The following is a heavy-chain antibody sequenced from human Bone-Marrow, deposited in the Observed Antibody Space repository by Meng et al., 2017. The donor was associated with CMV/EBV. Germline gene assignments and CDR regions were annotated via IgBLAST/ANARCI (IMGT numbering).Heavy chain of an antibody. J-gene: IGHJ6*02. Sequence: GESLKISCAASGFIFSNYAMHWVRQAPGKGLEWVAVISYDGSNEYYADSVKGRFTISRDNSKNTLYLQMNSLRAEDTAVYYCATPYRVHYDFWSGFSGMDVWGQGTTVTVSS. CDR1: GFIFSNYA. CDR2: ISYDGSNE. CDR3: ATPYRVHYDFWSGFSGMDV. D-gene: IGHD3-3*01. V-gene: IGHV3-30-3*01.